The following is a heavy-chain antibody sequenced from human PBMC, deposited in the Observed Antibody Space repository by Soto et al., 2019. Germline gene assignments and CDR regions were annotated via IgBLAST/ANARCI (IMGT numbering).Heavy chain of an antibody. CDR3: ARDRIQLRLGKYSFDGMDV. V-gene: IGHV1-69*06. J-gene: IGHJ6*02. CDR2: IVPRFGSP. Sequence: QVQLVQSGAEMRKPGSSLRVSCKASGGTFSDFAFSWVRQAPGQGLEWMGGIVPRFGSPNYAQKFGGRVTISAETSPSTVYMEVSSLRFDATAVYFCARDRIQLRLGKYSFDGMDVWGQGTTITVSS. D-gene: IGHD3-16*01. CDR1: GGTFSDFA.